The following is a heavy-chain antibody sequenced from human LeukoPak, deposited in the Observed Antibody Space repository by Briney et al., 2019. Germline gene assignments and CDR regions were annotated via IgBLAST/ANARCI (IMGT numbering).Heavy chain of an antibody. D-gene: IGHD6-19*01. CDR2: ISGSGGST. V-gene: IGHV3-23*01. J-gene: IGHJ4*02. CDR3: AKAVAYYYLED. CDR1: GFTFSSYG. Sequence: GGSLRLSCAASGFTFSSYGMSWVRQAPGKGLEWVSGISGSGGSTYYADSVKGRFTISRDNSKNTLYLQMNSLRAEDTAVYYCAKAVAYYYLEDWGQGTLVTVSS.